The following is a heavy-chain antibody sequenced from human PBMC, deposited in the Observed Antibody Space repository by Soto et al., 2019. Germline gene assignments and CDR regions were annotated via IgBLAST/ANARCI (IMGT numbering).Heavy chain of an antibody. V-gene: IGHV5-51*01. CDR1: GYNFATYW. Sequence: GESLKISCKGSGYNFATYWIAWVRQLPGKGPEWMGIIYAGDSDTSYSPSFQGQVTISVDKSISTAYLQWNSLKASDTAMYYCSRRGHSYGLDVWGQGTKVTVSS. CDR3: SRRGHSYGLDV. D-gene: IGHD3-10*01. J-gene: IGHJ6*02. CDR2: IYAGDSDT.